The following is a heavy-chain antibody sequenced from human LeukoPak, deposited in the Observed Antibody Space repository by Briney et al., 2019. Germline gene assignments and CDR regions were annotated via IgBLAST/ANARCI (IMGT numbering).Heavy chain of an antibody. J-gene: IGHJ4*02. CDR2: INPSGGST. V-gene: IGHV1-46*01. CDR3: ARDFLSGRNYFDY. D-gene: IGHD1-26*01. CDR1: GYTFTSYY. Sequence: ASVKVSCKASGYTFTSYYMHWVRQAPGQGLEWMGIINPSGGSTSNAQKFQSRVTMTRDTSTSTVYMELSSLRSEDTAVFYCARDFLSGRNYFDYWGQGTLVTVSS.